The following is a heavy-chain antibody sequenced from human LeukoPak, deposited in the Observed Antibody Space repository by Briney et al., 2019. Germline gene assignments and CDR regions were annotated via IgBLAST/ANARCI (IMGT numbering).Heavy chain of an antibody. CDR3: ARLSHCSGDSCYRGTFDY. J-gene: IGHJ4*02. D-gene: IGHD2-15*01. CDR1: GGSFSGYY. Sequence: SETLSLTCAVYGGSFSGYYWSWIRQPPGKGLEWIGEINHSGSTNYNPSLKSRVTISVDTSKNQFSLKLSSVTAADTAVYYCARLSHCSGDSCYRGTFDYWGQGTLVTVSS. V-gene: IGHV4-34*01. CDR2: INHSGST.